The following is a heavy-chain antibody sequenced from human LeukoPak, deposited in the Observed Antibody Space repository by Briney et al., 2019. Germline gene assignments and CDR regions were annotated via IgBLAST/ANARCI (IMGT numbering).Heavy chain of an antibody. CDR2: IYYSGST. Sequence: PSETLSLTCTVSGGSISSSSYYWGWIRQPPGKGLEWIGSIYYSGSTYYNPSLKSRVTISVDTSKNQFSLKLSSVTAADTALYYCARAFYGDYWYFDLWGRGTLLTVSS. CDR3: ARAFYGDYWYFDL. D-gene: IGHD4-17*01. CDR1: GGSISSSSYY. J-gene: IGHJ2*01. V-gene: IGHV4-39*07.